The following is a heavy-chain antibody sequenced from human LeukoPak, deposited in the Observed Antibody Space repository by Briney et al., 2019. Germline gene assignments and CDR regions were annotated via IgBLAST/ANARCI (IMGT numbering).Heavy chain of an antibody. CDR2: IKQDGSEK. J-gene: IGHJ5*02. CDR1: GFTFSSHG. CDR3: ARGWELDP. V-gene: IGHV3-7*03. Sequence: PGGSLRLSCAASGFTFSSHGMHWVRQAPGKGLEWVANIKQDGSEKYYVDSVKGRFTISRDNAKNSLYLQMNSLRVEDTAVYYCARGWELDPWGQGTLVTVSS. D-gene: IGHD1-26*01.